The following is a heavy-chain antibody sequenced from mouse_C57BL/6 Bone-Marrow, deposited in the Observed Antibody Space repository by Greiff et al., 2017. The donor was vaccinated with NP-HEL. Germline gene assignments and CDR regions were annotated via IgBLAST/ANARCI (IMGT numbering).Heavy chain of an antibody. V-gene: IGHV1-64*01. CDR1: GYTFTSYW. Sequence: QVQLQQPGAELVKPGASVKLSCKASGYTFTSYWMHWVKQRPGQGLEWIGMIHPNSGSTNYNEKFKSKATLTVDKSSRTAYMQLSTLTSEDSAVYYCARLGYGLFDYWGQGTTLTVSS. J-gene: IGHJ2*01. CDR3: ARLGYGLFDY. D-gene: IGHD1-1*02. CDR2: IHPNSGST.